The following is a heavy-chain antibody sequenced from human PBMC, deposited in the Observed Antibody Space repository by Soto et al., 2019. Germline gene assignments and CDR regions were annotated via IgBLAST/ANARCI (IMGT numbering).Heavy chain of an antibody. V-gene: IGHV4-39*01. Sequence: SETLSLTCTVSGGSISSGGYYWSWIRQHPGKGLEWIGYIYYSGSTYYNPSLKSRVTISVDTSKNQFSLKLSSVTAADTAVYYCARHLTTVRSACHYWGQGTLVTVSS. CDR2: IYYSGST. D-gene: IGHD4-17*01. J-gene: IGHJ4*02. CDR3: ARHLTTVRSACHY. CDR1: GGSISSGGYY.